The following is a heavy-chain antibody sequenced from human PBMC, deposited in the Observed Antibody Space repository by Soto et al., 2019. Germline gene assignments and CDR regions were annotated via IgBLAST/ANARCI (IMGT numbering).Heavy chain of an antibody. CDR1: GDSINSRSYY. CDR3: ARQRTSVVTQAYLDV. CDR2: IYYSGRT. D-gene: IGHD2-21*02. Sequence: PSETLSLTCTVTGDSINSRSYYWGWIRQPPGRGLEWIGSIYYSGRTYNNPSLRGRVSMSIDTSKYQFSLKLKSVTAADTALYFCARQRTSVVTQAYLDVWGPESLVTVSS. J-gene: IGHJ4*02. V-gene: IGHV4-39*01.